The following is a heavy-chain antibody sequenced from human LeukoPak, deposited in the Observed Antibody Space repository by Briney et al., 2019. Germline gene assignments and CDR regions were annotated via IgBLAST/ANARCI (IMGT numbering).Heavy chain of an antibody. CDR2: INESGST. D-gene: IGHD2/OR15-2a*01. Sequence: SETLSLTCTVSGGSISSYYWSWIRQPPGKGLEWIGEINESGSTYYNPSLKSRITLSVDTSNNHFSLKLTTLTAADTAMYYCASLSLSGGWFDPWGQGALVTVSS. J-gene: IGHJ5*02. CDR1: GGSISSYY. CDR3: ASLSLSGGWFDP. V-gene: IGHV4-34*01.